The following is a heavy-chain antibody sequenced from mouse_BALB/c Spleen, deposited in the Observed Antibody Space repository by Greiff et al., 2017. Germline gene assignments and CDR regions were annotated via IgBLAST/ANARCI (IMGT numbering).Heavy chain of an antibody. CDR1: GFSLTSYG. V-gene: IGHV2-9*02. CDR2: IWAGGST. D-gene: IGHD2-1*01. J-gene: IGHJ4*01. Sequence: QVQLQQSGPGLVAPSQSLSITCTVSGFSLTSYGVHWVRQPPGKGLEWLGVIWAGGSTNYNSALMSRLSISKDNSKSQVFLKMNSLQTDDTAMYYCARGNGNYDHYAMDYWGQGTSVTVSS. CDR3: ARGNGNYDHYAMDY.